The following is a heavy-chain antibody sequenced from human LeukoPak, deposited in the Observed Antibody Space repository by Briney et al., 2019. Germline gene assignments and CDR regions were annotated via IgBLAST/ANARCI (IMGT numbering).Heavy chain of an antibody. CDR2: INPNSGGT. J-gene: IGHJ4*02. D-gene: IGHD6-19*01. V-gene: IGHV1-2*06. Sequence: ASVNVSCKASGYTFTGYYMHWGRQAPGQGLEWMGRINPNSGGTNYAQKFRGRVTMTRDTSISTAYMELSRLRSDDTAVYYCARDSFSSGLFDYWGQGTLVTVSS. CDR1: GYTFTGYY. CDR3: ARDSFSSGLFDY.